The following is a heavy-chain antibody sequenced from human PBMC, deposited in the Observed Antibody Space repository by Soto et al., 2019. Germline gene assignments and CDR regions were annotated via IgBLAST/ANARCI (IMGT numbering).Heavy chain of an antibody. CDR3: PRVLLVWFGELSRRGGYYYYVDV. Sequence: QVQLQQWGAGLLKPSETLSLTCAVYGGSFSGYCWSWVRHPPGKGLELMGEVNASGSTNPNPSLKSRVSILVDTPKNQFSLRLSSVTAADTAVYYCPRVLLVWFGELSRRGGYYYYVDVWGKGTTVTVS. J-gene: IGHJ6*03. D-gene: IGHD3-10*01. V-gene: IGHV4-34*01. CDR2: VNASGST. CDR1: GGSFSGYC.